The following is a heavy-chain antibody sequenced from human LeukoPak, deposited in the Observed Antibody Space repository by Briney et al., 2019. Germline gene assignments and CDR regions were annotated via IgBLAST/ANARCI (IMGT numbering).Heavy chain of an antibody. J-gene: IGHJ5*02. D-gene: IGHD1-26*01. V-gene: IGHV1-18*01. CDR2: ISAYNGNT. CDR3: ARNSGSYYWFDP. CDR1: GYTFNKYA. Sequence: ASVKVSCKASGYTFNKYAINWVRQAPGQGLEWMGWISAYNGNTNYAQKLQGRVTMTTDTSTSTAYMELRSLRSDDTAVYYCARNSGSYYWFDPWGQGALVTVSS.